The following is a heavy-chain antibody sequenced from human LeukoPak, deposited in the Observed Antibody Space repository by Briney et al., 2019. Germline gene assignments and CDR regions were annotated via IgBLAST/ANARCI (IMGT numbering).Heavy chain of an antibody. CDR2: VNLSVRT. Sequence: SETLSLTCSVDAGSFSGYYCSLIRHPPARGQEWSGEVNLSVRTTYNPSPKSRVTMSVDTSTNHFSLKLRSVSAADTAAYYYARPGTSRAVAAYDYWGQGTLVTVSS. D-gene: IGHD6-19*01. CDR3: ARPGTSRAVAAYDY. CDR1: AGSFSGYY. J-gene: IGHJ4*02. V-gene: IGHV4-34*01.